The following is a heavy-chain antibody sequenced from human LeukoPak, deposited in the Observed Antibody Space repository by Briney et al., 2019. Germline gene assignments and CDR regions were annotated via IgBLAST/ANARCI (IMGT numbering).Heavy chain of an antibody. D-gene: IGHD3-22*01. CDR3: ARVGSGYYFLYFDY. Sequence: VASVKVSCKASGYTFTSYAMNWVRQAPGQGLEWMGWINTNTGNPTYAQGFTGRFVFSLDTSVSTAYLQISSLKAEDTAVYYCARVGSGYYFLYFDYWGQGTLVTVSS. V-gene: IGHV7-4-1*02. J-gene: IGHJ4*02. CDR1: GYTFTSYA. CDR2: INTNTGNP.